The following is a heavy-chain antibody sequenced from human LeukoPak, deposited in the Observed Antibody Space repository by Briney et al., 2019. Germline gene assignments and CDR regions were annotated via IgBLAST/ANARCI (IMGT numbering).Heavy chain of an antibody. CDR1: GFTFSSYG. CDR2: ISYDGSNK. J-gene: IGHJ4*02. CDR3: AKDGTLDYYGSGSHYFDY. D-gene: IGHD3-10*01. V-gene: IGHV3-30*18. Sequence: PGGSLRLSCAASGFTFSSYGMHWVRQAPGKGLEWVAVISYDGSNKYYADSVKGRFTISRDNSKNTLYLQMNSLGAEDTAVYYCAKDGTLDYYGSGSHYFDYWGQGTLVTVSS.